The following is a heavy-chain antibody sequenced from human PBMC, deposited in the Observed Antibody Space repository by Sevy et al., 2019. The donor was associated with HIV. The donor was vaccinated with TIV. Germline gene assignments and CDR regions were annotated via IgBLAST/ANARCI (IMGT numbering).Heavy chain of an antibody. J-gene: IGHJ3*02. CDR2: IKSKTDGGTT. D-gene: IGHD3-22*01. V-gene: IGHV3-15*01. Sequence: GGSLRLSCAASGFTFSNAWMSWVRQAPGKGLEWVGRIKSKTDGGTTDYAAPVKGRFTISRDDSKNTLYLQMNSLKTVDTAVYYCTTDKRRDYDSSGYWGQGAFDIWGQGTMVTVSS. CDR1: GFTFSNAW. CDR3: TTDKRRDYDSSGYWGQGAFDI.